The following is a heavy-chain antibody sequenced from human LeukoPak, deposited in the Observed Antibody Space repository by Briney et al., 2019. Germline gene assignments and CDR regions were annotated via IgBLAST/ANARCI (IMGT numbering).Heavy chain of an antibody. D-gene: IGHD2-15*01. V-gene: IGHV5-10-1*01. CDR2: IDPSDSYT. J-gene: IGHJ3*02. CDR1: GYSFTSYW. Sequence: GESLKISCQGSGYSFTSYWISWVRQLPGKGLEWMGRIDPSDSYTNYSPSFQGHVTISADKSISTAYLQWSSLKASDTAMYYCAIPVLGYCSGGSCRWAFDIWGQGTMVTVSS. CDR3: AIPVLGYCSGGSCRWAFDI.